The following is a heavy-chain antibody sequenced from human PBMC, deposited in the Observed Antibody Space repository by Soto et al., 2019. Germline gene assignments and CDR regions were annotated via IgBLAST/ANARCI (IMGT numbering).Heavy chain of an antibody. CDR2: IWYDGSSK. J-gene: IGHJ4*02. V-gene: IGHV3-33*01. CDR3: ARGYNYGYFLEGVDY. D-gene: IGHD5-18*01. Sequence: AGGSLRLSCAASGFIFSNYGMHWVRQAPDKGLEWVAAIWYDGSSKYYVDSVKGRFTISRDNSKNTLFLEMNSLRAEDTAVYYCARGYNYGYFLEGVDYWGQGTQVTVSS. CDR1: GFIFSNYG.